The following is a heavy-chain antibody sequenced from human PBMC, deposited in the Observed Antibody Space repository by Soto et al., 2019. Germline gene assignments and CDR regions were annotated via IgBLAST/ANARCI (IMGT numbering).Heavy chain of an antibody. D-gene: IGHD3-10*01. Sequence: ASVKVSCKASGYTFTSYGISWVRQAPGQGLEWMGWISAYNGNTNYAQKLQGRVTMTTDTSTSTAYMELRSLRSHDTGVYYCARDVAYCYGSGSANDAFDIWGQGTMVTVSS. CDR3: ARDVAYCYGSGSANDAFDI. J-gene: IGHJ3*02. CDR2: ISAYNGNT. CDR1: GYTFTSYG. V-gene: IGHV1-18*01.